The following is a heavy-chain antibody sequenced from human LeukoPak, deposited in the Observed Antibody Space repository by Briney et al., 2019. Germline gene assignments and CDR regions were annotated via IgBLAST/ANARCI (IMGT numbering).Heavy chain of an antibody. CDR2: ISSSSSYI. V-gene: IGHV3-21*01. Sequence: PGGSLRLSFEASGFTFSSYSLNWVRQAPGKGLEWVQSISSSSSYIYYADSVKGRFTISRDNAKNSLYLQMNSLRAEDTAVYYCAREPDYGDYPGPFDYWGQGTLVTVSS. CDR1: GFTFSSYS. D-gene: IGHD4-17*01. J-gene: IGHJ4*02. CDR3: AREPDYGDYPGPFDY.